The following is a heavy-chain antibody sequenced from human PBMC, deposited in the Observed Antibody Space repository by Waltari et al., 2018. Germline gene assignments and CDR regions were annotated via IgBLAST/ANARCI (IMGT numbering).Heavy chain of an antibody. J-gene: IGHJ6*02. CDR1: GFTFSSYC. CDR3: AREKVGARVYYYYGMDV. D-gene: IGHD2-2*01. Sequence: QVQLVESGGGVVQPGRSLRLSCAAAGFTFSSYCLPLVPPATGRGREWVAVIWYDGSNKYYADAVKGRFTISRDNSKNTLYLQMNSLRAEDTAVYYCAREKVGARVYYYYGMDVWGQGTTVTVSS. CDR2: IWYDGSNK. V-gene: IGHV3-33*01.